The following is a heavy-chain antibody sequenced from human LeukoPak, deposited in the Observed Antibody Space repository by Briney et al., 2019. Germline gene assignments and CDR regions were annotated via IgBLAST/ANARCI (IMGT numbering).Heavy chain of an antibody. J-gene: IGHJ4*02. D-gene: IGHD6-13*01. CDR3: ARDRHIVAGGTSGL. V-gene: IGHV3-53*01. Sequence: GGSLRLSCAASGFTVSNNFMSRVRQAPGKGLEWISLIYSDGKTYYTNSVRGRFAISRDSSENTLYLQMNSLRAEDTAVYYCARDRHIVAGGTSGLWGQGTLVTVSS. CDR2: IYSDGKT. CDR1: GFTVSNNF.